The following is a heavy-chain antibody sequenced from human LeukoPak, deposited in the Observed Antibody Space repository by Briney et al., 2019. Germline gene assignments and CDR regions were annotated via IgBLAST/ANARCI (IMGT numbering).Heavy chain of an antibody. V-gene: IGHV4-31*03. Sequence: SETLSLTCTVSGGSISSGGYYWSWIRQHPGKGLEWIGYIYYSGSTYYNPSLKSRVTISVDTSKNQFSLKLSSVTAADTAVYYCARETTGAGTARPFDYWGQGTLVTVSS. D-gene: IGHD6-13*01. CDR1: GGSISSGGYY. J-gene: IGHJ4*02. CDR3: ARETTGAGTARPFDY. CDR2: IYYSGST.